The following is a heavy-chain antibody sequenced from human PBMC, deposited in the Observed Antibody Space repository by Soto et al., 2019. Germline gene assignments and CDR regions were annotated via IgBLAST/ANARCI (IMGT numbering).Heavy chain of an antibody. Sequence: QVQLVQSGAEVKKPGSSVKVSCKASGGTFSSYTISWVRQAPGQGLEWMGRIIPILGIANYAQKFQGRGTITADKSTSTAYMELSSLRSEDTAVYYCARSYGAYYRDVWGKGTTVTVSS. D-gene: IGHD3-16*01. CDR1: GGTFSSYT. CDR2: IIPILGIA. J-gene: IGHJ6*03. V-gene: IGHV1-69*02. CDR3: ARSYGAYYRDV.